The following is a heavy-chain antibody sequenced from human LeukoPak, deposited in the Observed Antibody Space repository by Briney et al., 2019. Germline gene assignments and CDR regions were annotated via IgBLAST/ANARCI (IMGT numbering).Heavy chain of an antibody. Sequence: GASVKVSCKASGYTFTSYYMHWVRQAPGQGLEWMGIINPSGGSTSYAQKFQGRVTMTRDMSTSTVYMELSSLRSEDTAVYYCARVRGVAGRQNWFDPWGQGTLVTVSS. V-gene: IGHV1-46*01. D-gene: IGHD2-15*01. J-gene: IGHJ5*02. CDR1: GYTFTSYY. CDR3: ARVRGVAGRQNWFDP. CDR2: INPSGGST.